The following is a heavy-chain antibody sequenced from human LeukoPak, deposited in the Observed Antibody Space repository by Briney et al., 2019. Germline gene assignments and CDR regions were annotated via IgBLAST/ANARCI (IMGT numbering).Heavy chain of an antibody. Sequence: GASVKVSCKASGYTFTSYYMHWVRQAPGQGLEWMGRINPNSGGTNYAQKFQGRVTMTRDTSISTAYMELSRLRSDDTAVYYCARVGALRIQLWLPYWGQGTLVTVSS. CDR2: INPNSGGT. CDR1: GYTFTSYY. J-gene: IGHJ4*02. V-gene: IGHV1-2*06. D-gene: IGHD5-18*01. CDR3: ARVGALRIQLWLPY.